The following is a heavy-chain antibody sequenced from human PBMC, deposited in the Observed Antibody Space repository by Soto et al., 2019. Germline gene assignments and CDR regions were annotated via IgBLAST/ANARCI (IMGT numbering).Heavy chain of an antibody. CDR2: ISAYNGNT. CDR3: ARDLHRGWELLLYATDAFDI. CDR1: GYTFTSYG. V-gene: IGHV1-18*01. Sequence: QVQLVQSGAEVKKPGASVKVSCKASGYTFTSYGISWVRQAPGQGLEWMGWISAYNGNTNYAQQLQGRVTMTTDTYTSTAYMELRSLRSDDTAVYYCARDLHRGWELLLYATDAFDIWGQGTMVTVSS. J-gene: IGHJ3*02. D-gene: IGHD1-26*01.